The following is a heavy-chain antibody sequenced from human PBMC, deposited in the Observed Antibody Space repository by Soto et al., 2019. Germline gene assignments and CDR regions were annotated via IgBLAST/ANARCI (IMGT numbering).Heavy chain of an antibody. CDR3: AKLPYGDYAEFDY. Sequence: QVQLVESGGGVVQPGRSLRLSCAASGLTFSTYGMHWVRQAPGKGLEWVGVISNDGRNKYYADSVQGRFTISRDNSQNTLFLQMNSLRAEDTAVYYCAKLPYGDYAEFDYWGQGTLVTVSS. CDR1: GLTFSTYG. CDR2: ISNDGRNK. V-gene: IGHV3-30*18. J-gene: IGHJ4*02. D-gene: IGHD4-17*01.